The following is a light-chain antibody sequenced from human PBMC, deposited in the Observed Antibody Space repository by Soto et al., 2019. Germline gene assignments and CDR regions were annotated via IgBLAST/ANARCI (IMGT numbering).Light chain of an antibody. CDR2: DVS. CDR3: SSYTSSSTYV. V-gene: IGLV2-14*01. Sequence: QSALTQPASVSGAPGQSITLSCPGTSSDVGGYNYVSWYQQHPGKAPKLMIYDVSNRPSGVSNRFSGSKSGNTASLTISGLQAEDEAEYYCSSYTSSSTYVFGTGTKVTVL. CDR1: SSDVGGYNY. J-gene: IGLJ1*01.